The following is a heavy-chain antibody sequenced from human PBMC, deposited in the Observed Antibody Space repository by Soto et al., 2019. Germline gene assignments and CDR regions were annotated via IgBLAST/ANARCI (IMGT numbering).Heavy chain of an antibody. Sequence: QVQLVESGGGVVQPGRSLRLSCAASGSTFSSYGMHWVRQAPGKGLDRVAVISYDGSNKYYADSVKGRFPISRDNSKNTLYLQMNSLRAEDTAVYYCAKEKYSSSSGPLFNYWGQGTLVTVSS. CDR2: ISYDGSNK. CDR3: AKEKYSSSSGPLFNY. V-gene: IGHV3-30*18. CDR1: GSTFSSYG. D-gene: IGHD6-6*01. J-gene: IGHJ4*02.